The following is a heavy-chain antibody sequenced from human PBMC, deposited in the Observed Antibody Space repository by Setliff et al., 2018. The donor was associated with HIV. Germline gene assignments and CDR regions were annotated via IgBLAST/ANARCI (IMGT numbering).Heavy chain of an antibody. D-gene: IGHD3-10*01. CDR2: FYTSGTT. Sequence: PSETLSLTCSVSGGSLSSGSHYCTWLRQAAGKGLEWIGHFYTSGTTNYNPSLESRVTISGDTSKNQFSLKLSSVTAADTAVYYCARRAGSDYFTRFDYWGQGTLVTVSS. CDR1: GGSLSSGSHY. J-gene: IGHJ4*02. V-gene: IGHV4-61*09. CDR3: ARRAGSDYFTRFDY.